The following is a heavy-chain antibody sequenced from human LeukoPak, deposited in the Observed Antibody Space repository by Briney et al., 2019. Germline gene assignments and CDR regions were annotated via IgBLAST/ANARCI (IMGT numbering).Heavy chain of an antibody. V-gene: IGHV3-23*01. D-gene: IGHD4-11*01. CDR2: ISGSGGST. CDR1: GFTFSSYA. J-gene: IGHJ5*02. Sequence: PGGSLRLSCAASGFTFSSYAMSWVRQAPGKGLEWVSAISGSGGSTYYADSVKGRFTISRDNSKNTLYLQMNSLRAEDTAVYYCAKDLRDSNYWDWFDPWGQGTLVTVSS. CDR3: AKDLRDSNYWDWFDP.